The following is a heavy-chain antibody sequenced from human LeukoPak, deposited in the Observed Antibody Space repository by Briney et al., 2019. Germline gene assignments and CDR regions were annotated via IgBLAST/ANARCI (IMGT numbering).Heavy chain of an antibody. Sequence: GRSLRLSCAASGFTFSSYGMHWVRRAPGKGLEWVAVISYDGSNKYYADSVKGRFTISRDNSKNTLYLQMNSLRAEDTAVYYCARVETLGYCSGGSCYDADAFDIWGQGTMVTVSS. CDR2: ISYDGSNK. D-gene: IGHD2-15*01. CDR3: ARVETLGYCSGGSCYDADAFDI. J-gene: IGHJ3*02. CDR1: GFTFSSYG. V-gene: IGHV3-30*03.